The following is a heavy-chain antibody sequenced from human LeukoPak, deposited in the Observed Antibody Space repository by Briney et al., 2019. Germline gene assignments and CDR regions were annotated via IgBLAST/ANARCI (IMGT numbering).Heavy chain of an antibody. CDR1: GFTFSSYE. CDR2: ISTGVSTI. D-gene: IGHD4-23*01. Sequence: PGGSLRLSCAASGFTFSSYEMSWVRQAPGKGLEWVSYISTGVSTIYYPDSVRGRFTISRDNAKNSLFLQMNSLRAEDTAVYYCAKLGGNVGFWGQGTLVTVSS. CDR3: AKLGGNVGF. V-gene: IGHV3-48*03. J-gene: IGHJ4*02.